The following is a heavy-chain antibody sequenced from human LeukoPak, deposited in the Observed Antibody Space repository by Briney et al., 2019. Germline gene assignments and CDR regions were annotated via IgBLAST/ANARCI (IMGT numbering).Heavy chain of an antibody. V-gene: IGHV4-39*02. D-gene: IGHD2-21*02. CDR3: ARDTYCGADCSNHDAFDI. Sequence: SETLSLTCSVSGGSISTSSYYWGWIRQPPGKGLEWIGSIYYSGSTYYNPSFKSRLTVSADTSKNQFSLKLSSVTAADTAVYFCARDTYCGADCSNHDAFDIWGQGTMVTVSS. CDR1: GGSISTSSYY. J-gene: IGHJ3*02. CDR2: IYYSGST.